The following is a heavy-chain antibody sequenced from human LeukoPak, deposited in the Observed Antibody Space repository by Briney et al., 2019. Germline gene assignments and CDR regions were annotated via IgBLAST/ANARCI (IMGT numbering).Heavy chain of an antibody. J-gene: IGHJ3*02. D-gene: IGHD5-24*01. V-gene: IGHV1-46*01. CDR1: GYTFTNYY. CDR2: INPGGDNT. Sequence: ASVKVSCKASGYTFTNYYIHWVRQAPGQGLEWMGLINPGGDNTNYAQNFQGRVTMTRDTSASTVYMELSSLKSEDTAIYYCARIRDGYNDAYDIWGQGTVVTVPS. CDR3: ARIRDGYNDAYDI.